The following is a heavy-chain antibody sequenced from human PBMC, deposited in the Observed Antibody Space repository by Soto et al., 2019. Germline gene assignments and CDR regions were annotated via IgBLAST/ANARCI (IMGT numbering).Heavy chain of an antibody. CDR2: IYHSGST. V-gene: IGHV4-4*02. D-gene: IGHD2-15*01. CDR3: ARDVTTPNYYYYGMGV. Sequence: PSKTLSLTCAVSGGSISSSNWWSWVRQPPGKGLEWIGEIYHSGSTNYNPSLKSRVTISVDKSKNQFSLKLSSVTAADTAVYYCARDVTTPNYYYYGMGVWGQGTTVTVSS. CDR1: GGSISSSNW. J-gene: IGHJ6*02.